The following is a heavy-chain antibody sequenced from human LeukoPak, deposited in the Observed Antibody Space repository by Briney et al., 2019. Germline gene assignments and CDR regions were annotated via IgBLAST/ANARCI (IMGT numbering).Heavy chain of an antibody. J-gene: IGHJ3*02. Sequence: GGSLRLSCAASGFTFSSYEMNWVRQAPGKGLEWVSYISSSGSTIYYADSVKGRFTISRDNAKNSLYLQMNSLRAEDTAVYYCARGGGIADTYFYDSSGNDAFDIWGQGTMVTVSS. D-gene: IGHD3-22*01. V-gene: IGHV3-48*03. CDR1: GFTFSSYE. CDR2: ISSSGSTI. CDR3: ARGGGIADTYFYDSSGNDAFDI.